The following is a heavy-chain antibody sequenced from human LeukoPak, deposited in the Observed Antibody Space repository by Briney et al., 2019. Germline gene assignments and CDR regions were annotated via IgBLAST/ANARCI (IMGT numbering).Heavy chain of an antibody. CDR3: ARGGTRADY. Sequence: PSETLSLTCTVSGGSISSYYWSWIRQPPGKGPEWIGYIYYSGSTNYNPSLKSRVTISVDTSKIQFSLKLSSVTAADTAVYYCARGGTRADYWGQGTLVTVSS. CDR2: IYYSGST. V-gene: IGHV4-59*01. J-gene: IGHJ4*02. CDR1: GGSISSYY. D-gene: IGHD1-26*01.